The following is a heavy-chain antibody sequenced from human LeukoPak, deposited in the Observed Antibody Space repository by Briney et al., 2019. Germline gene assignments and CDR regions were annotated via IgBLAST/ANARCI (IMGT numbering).Heavy chain of an antibody. CDR2: ISYDGSNE. V-gene: IGHV3-30-3*01. J-gene: IGHJ4*02. Sequence: PGRSLRLSCAASGFTFSRYAMHWVRQAPGKGLEWVAVISYDGSNEYYADSVKGRFTISRDNAKNSLYLQMNSLRDEDTAVYYCARDGYYYGSGSLSPLDYWGQGTLVTVSS. D-gene: IGHD3-10*01. CDR3: ARDGYYYGSGSLSPLDY. CDR1: GFTFSRYA.